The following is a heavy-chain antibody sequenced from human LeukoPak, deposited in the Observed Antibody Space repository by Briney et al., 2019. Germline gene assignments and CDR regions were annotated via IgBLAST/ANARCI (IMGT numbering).Heavy chain of an antibody. D-gene: IGHD4-17*01. Sequence: GGSLRLSCAASGFSFISYGMHWVRQAPGKGLEWVGVISDDGRSKDYADSVKGRFTIYRDNSKDTLYLQMNSLRAEDTAVYYCAKRPSDYGDYVSYFDYWGQGTLVTVSS. V-gene: IGHV3-30*18. CDR3: AKRPSDYGDYVSYFDY. CDR2: ISDDGRSK. J-gene: IGHJ4*02. CDR1: GFSFISYG.